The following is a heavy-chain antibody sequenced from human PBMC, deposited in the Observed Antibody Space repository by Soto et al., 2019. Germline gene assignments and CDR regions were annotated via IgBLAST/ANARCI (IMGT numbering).Heavy chain of an antibody. D-gene: IGHD2-2*01. Sequence: PGGSQRLSCAASGFSVTNNYRNWVRQAPGKGLEWVSIIDIGGNTYYADSVKDRFTISRDNSRNTLYLHMDSLRAEDTAVYYCARGRGSTGYLGREHYFDYWGQGTLVTVSS. CDR1: GFSVTNNY. V-gene: IGHV3-66*01. J-gene: IGHJ4*02. CDR3: ARGRGSTGYLGREHYFDY. CDR2: IDIGGNT.